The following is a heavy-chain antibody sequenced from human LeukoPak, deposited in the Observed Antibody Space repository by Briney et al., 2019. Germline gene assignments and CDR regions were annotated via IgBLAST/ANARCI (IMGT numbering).Heavy chain of an antibody. CDR2: ISSSSSTI. Sequence: PGGSLRLSCAASGFTFSSYSMNWVRQAPGKGLEWVSYISSSSSTIYYADSVKGRFTISRDNAKNSLYLQMNSLRAEDTAVYYCAAGLPQNSGGNYFDYWGQGTLVTVSS. J-gene: IGHJ4*02. V-gene: IGHV3-48*01. CDR3: AAGLPQNSGGNYFDY. CDR1: GFTFSSYS. D-gene: IGHD3-10*01.